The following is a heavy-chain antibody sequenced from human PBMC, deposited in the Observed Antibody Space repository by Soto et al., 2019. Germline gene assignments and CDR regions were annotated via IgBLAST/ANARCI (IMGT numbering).Heavy chain of an antibody. J-gene: IGHJ4*02. V-gene: IGHV4-30-4*01. D-gene: IGHD3-10*01. Sequence: QVQLQESGPGLVKPSQTLSLTCTVSGGSISSGDHHWSWIRQPPGKGLEWIGCIYYSGSTSYNPSRKSRVTRSVDMSKNQFSLKLSSVTAADTAVYYCARGFYFGVSFFDYWGQGTLVTVSS. CDR3: ARGFYFGVSFFDY. CDR1: GGSISSGDHH. CDR2: IYYSGST.